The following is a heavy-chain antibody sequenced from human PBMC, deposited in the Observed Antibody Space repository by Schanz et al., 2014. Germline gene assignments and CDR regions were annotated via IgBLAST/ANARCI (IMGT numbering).Heavy chain of an antibody. CDR1: GYTFNNHG. V-gene: IGHV1-18*01. D-gene: IGHD2-21*02. CDR3: VRDSAWASGHCHGMDV. Sequence: QVQLVQSGGEVKKPGASATVSCKASGYTFNNHGISWVRQAPGQGLEWMGWISVDHGHTNYAEKVHGRVTMTTDTSTTRANIALRGQMADDTAVYDCVRDSAWASGHCHGMDVWGQGTSVTVSS. J-gene: IGHJ6*02. CDR2: ISVDHGHT.